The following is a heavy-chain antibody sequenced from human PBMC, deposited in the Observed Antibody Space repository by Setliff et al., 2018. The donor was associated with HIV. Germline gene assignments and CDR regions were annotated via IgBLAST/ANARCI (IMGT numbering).Heavy chain of an antibody. V-gene: IGHV4-39*01. Sequence: SETLSLTCTVSGGSISSSTAYWGWIRQPPGKGLEWIGSIYLSGNTYYNPSLKSRVTISVDTSNNQISLKLTSVTAADTAVYYCTIPASSLAPNWGRGTQVTVSS. CDR3: TIPASSLAPN. J-gene: IGHJ4*02. CDR2: IYLSGNT. CDR1: GGSISSSTAY.